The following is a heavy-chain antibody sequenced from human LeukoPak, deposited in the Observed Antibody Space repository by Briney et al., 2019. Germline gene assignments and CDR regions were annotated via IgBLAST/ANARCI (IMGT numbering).Heavy chain of an antibody. D-gene: IGHD2-2*01. CDR2: ISGSGGST. V-gene: IGHV3-23*01. CDR1: GFTFSSHA. CDR3: ARIYCSSTSCYLFDYYYYMDV. J-gene: IGHJ6*03. Sequence: GGSLRLSCAASGFTFSSHAMSWVRQAPGKGLEWVSAISGSGGSTYYADSVKGRFTISRDNAKNSLYLQMNSLRAEDTAVYYCARIYCSSTSCYLFDYYYYMDVWGKGTTVTISS.